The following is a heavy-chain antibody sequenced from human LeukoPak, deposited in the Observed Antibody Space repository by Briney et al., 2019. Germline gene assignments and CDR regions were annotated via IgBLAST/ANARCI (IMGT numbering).Heavy chain of an antibody. J-gene: IGHJ5*02. CDR2: INHSGST. V-gene: IGHV4-34*01. CDR1: GGSFSGYY. CDR3: ARGRGWLRSGFDP. Sequence: PSETLSLTCAVYGGSFSGYYWSWIRQPPGKGLEWIGEINHSGSTNYNPSLKSRVTISVDTSKNQFSLKLSSVTAADTAVYYCARGRGWLRSGFDPRGQGTLVTVSS. D-gene: IGHD5-12*01.